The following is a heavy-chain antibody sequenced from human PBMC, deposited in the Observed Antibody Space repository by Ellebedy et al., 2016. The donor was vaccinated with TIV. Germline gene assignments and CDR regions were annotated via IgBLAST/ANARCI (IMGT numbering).Heavy chain of an antibody. CDR3: ARGKRHYDFWSGYRRDNWFNP. Sequence: ETLSLTXTVSGGSISSYYWSWIRQAPGKGLEWVSSISSSSSYIYYADSVKGRFTISRDNTKNSLYLQMNSLRAEDTAVYYCARGKRHYDFWSGYRRDNWFNPWGQGTLVTVSS. CDR1: GGSISSYY. D-gene: IGHD3-3*01. J-gene: IGHJ5*02. CDR2: ISSSSSYI. V-gene: IGHV3-21*01.